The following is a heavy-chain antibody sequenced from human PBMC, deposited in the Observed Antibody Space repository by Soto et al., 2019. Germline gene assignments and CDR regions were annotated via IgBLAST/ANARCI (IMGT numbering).Heavy chain of an antibody. V-gene: IGHV4-39*01. J-gene: IGHJ4*02. CDR3: ARQVVDGTVAGTGSFDY. Sequence: SETLSLTCTVSGGSISSTSYYWVWIRQPPGKGLEWIGSFFYSGSTYYNPSLKSRVTISVDTSENQFSLKLSSVTAADTAVYYCARQVVDGTVAGTGSFDYWGQGTLVTVSS. CDR2: FFYSGST. D-gene: IGHD6-19*01. CDR1: GGSISSTSYY.